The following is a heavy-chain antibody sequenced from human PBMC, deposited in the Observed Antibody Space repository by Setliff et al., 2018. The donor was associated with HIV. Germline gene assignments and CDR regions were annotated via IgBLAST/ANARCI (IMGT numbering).Heavy chain of an antibody. CDR2: IKTEAEGYAT. D-gene: IGHD3-22*01. J-gene: IGHJ4*02. V-gene: IGHV3-73*01. CDR3: TRPQYIYDNSDSDN. Sequence: PSETLSLTCAVYGGSLSGSPMHWVRQASGKGLEWVGRIKTEAEGYATAYAASVTGRFTISRDDSKNTAYLQMNSLKTEDTAIYYCTRPQYIYDNSDSDNWGQGALVTVSS. CDR1: GGSLSGSP.